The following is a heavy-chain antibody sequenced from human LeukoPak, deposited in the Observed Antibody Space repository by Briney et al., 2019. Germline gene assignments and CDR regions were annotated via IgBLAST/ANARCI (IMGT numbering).Heavy chain of an antibody. V-gene: IGHV3-30*18. CDR2: ISYDGSNK. CDR3: AKDYGDAVDY. CDR1: GFTFSSYG. D-gene: IGHD4-17*01. J-gene: IGHJ4*02. Sequence: GGSLRLSCAASGFTFSSYGMHWVRQAPGKGLEWVAVISYDGSNKYYADSVKGRFTISRDNSKNTLYLQMNSLRAEDRAVYYCAKDYGDAVDYWGQGTLVTVSS.